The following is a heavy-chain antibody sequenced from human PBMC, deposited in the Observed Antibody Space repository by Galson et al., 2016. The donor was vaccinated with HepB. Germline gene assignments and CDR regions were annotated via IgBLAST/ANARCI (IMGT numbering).Heavy chain of an antibody. V-gene: IGHV4-34*01. Sequence: SETLSLTCSVYGGSFSGSYWSWIRQTPTKGLEYIGEINDRGDTDYNPSLKTRVTITVDKSRNQFSLRLRSVTAADTASYFWARGSRRCSGIRCNSVFGYNSYGLDVWGQGTAVTVSS. J-gene: IGHJ6*02. D-gene: IGHD2-15*01. CDR2: INDRGDT. CDR3: ARGSRRCSGIRCNSVFGYNSYGLDV. CDR1: GGSFSGSY.